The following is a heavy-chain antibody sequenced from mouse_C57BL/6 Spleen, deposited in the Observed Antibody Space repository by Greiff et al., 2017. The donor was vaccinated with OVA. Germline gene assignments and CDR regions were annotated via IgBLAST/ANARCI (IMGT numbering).Heavy chain of an antibody. V-gene: IGHV1-64*01. D-gene: IGHD1-1*01. CDR3: ARKHGSSYGWYFDV. J-gene: IGHJ1*03. CDR1: GYTFTSYW. CDR2: IHPNSGST. Sequence: VQLQQPGAELVKPGASVKLSCKASGYTFTSYWMHWVKQRPGQGLEWIGMIHPNSGSTNYNEKFKSKATLTVDKSSSTAYMQLSSLTSEDSAVYYCARKHGSSYGWYFDVWGTGTTVTVSS.